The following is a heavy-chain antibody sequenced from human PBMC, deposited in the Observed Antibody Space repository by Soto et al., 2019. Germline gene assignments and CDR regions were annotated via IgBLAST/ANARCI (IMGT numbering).Heavy chain of an antibody. V-gene: IGHV1-69*06. J-gene: IGHJ6*02. CDR3: ARIGRYCSTTSCYIPYYYYGMDV. CDR1: GGTFSSYA. CDR2: IIPIFGTA. D-gene: IGHD2-2*02. Sequence: SVKVSCKASGGTFSSYAISWVRQAPGQGLEWMGGIIPIFGTANYAQKFQGRVTITADKSTSTAYMELSSLRSEDTAVYYCARIGRYCSTTSCYIPYYYYGMDVWGQGTTVTVYS.